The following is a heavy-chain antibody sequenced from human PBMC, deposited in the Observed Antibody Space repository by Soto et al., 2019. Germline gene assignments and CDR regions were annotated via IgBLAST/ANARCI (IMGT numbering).Heavy chain of an antibody. CDR3: ARALAAAEGRRGTFDI. CDR2: INHSGST. D-gene: IGHD6-13*01. J-gene: IGHJ3*02. V-gene: IGHV4-34*01. Sequence: SETLSLTCAVYGGSFSGYYWSWIRQPPGKGLEWIGEINHSGSTNYNPSLKSRVTISVDTSKNQFSLKLSSVTAADTAVYYCARALAAAEGRRGTFDIWGQGTMVTVS. CDR1: GGSFSGYY.